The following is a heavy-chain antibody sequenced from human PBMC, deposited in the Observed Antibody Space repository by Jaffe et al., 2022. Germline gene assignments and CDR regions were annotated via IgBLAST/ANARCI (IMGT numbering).Heavy chain of an antibody. V-gene: IGHV4-38-2*01. CDR2: IYHSGNT. CDR1: GYSISSAYY. Sequence: QVQLQESGPGLVKPSETLSLTCAVSGYSISSAYYWGWIRQPPGKGLEWIGSIYHSGNTYYNPSLKSRFTISVDTSKNQFSLKLSSVTAADTAVYYCARWGGSGSYLGWFDPWGQGTLVTVSS. D-gene: IGHD3-10*01. J-gene: IGHJ5*02. CDR3: ARWGGSGSYLGWFDP.